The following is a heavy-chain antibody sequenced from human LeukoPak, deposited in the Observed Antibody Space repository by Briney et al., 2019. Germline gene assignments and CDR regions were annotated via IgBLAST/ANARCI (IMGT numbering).Heavy chain of an antibody. CDR1: GFTFSSFF. D-gene: IGHD3-10*01. CDR3: ARVRGSGSFSWYFDL. V-gene: IGHV3-7*01. J-gene: IGHJ2*01. CDR2: IKQDGSEQ. Sequence: GGSLRLSCAASGFTFSSFFMTWVRQAPGEGLELVANIKQDGSEQFYVDSVRGRFTISRDNAKTSLSLQMNSLRAEDTAVYYCARVRGSGSFSWYFDLWGRGTLVTVSS.